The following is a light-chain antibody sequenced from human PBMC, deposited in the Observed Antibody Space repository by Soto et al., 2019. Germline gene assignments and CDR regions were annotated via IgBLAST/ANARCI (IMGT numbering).Light chain of an antibody. CDR2: EVS. V-gene: IGLV2-14*01. CDR3: SSYTSSHTLI. J-gene: IGLJ2*01. Sequence: QSALTQPASVSGSPGQSVTISCTGTSSDVGGYNYVSWYQQHPGKAPKLMIYEVSNRPSGVSDRFSGSKSGNTASLTISGLRAEDESDYYCSSYTSSHTLIFGGGTKVTVL. CDR1: SSDVGGYNY.